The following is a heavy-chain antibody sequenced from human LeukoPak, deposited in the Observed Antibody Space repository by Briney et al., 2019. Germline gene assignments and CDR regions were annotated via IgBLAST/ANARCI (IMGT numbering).Heavy chain of an antibody. D-gene: IGHD5-18*01. CDR1: GGSISSYY. V-gene: IGHV4-4*09. CDR2: IYTSGST. Sequence: PSETLSLTCTVSGGSISSYYWSWIRQPPGKGLEWIGYIYTSGSTNYNPSLKSRVTISVDTSKNQFSLKLSSVTAADTAVYYCASGARGYSYNGWGQGTLVTVSS. CDR3: ASGARGYSYNG. J-gene: IGHJ4*02.